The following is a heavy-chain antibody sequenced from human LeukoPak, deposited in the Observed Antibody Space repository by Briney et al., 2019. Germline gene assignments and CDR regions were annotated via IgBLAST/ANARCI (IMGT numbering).Heavy chain of an antibody. V-gene: IGHV4-34*01. J-gene: IGHJ1*01. Sequence: SETLSLTCAVYGGSFSGYYWSWIRQPPGKGLEWIGEINHSGSTNYNPSLKSRVTISVDTSKNQFSLKLSSVTAADTAVYYCARSRVLAARGYFQHWGQGTLVTVSS. D-gene: IGHD2-15*01. CDR2: INHSGST. CDR3: ARSRVLAARGYFQH. CDR1: GGSFSGYY.